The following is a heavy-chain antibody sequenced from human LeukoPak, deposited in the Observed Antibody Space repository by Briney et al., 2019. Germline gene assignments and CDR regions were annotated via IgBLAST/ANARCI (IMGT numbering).Heavy chain of an antibody. CDR1: GGSFSDYY. Sequence: PSETLSLTCAVYGGSFSDYYWSWIRQPPGKGLEWIGEINLSGNTNYNPSLKSRVTISVDTSKNQFSLKLSSVTAADTAVYYCARGGKYDSSGYVDYWGQGTLVTVSS. CDR2: INLSGNT. V-gene: IGHV4-34*01. D-gene: IGHD3-22*01. CDR3: ARGGKYDSSGYVDY. J-gene: IGHJ4*02.